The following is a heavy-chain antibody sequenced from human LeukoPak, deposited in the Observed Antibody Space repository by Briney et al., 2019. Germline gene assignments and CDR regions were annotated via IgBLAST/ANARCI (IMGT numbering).Heavy chain of an antibody. J-gene: IGHJ5*02. D-gene: IGHD1-26*01. CDR2: ISGSGGST. V-gene: IGHV3-23*01. CDR3: AKDLLVGATPPWFDP. Sequence: GGSLRLSCAASGFTFSSYAMSWVRQAPGKRLEWVSAISGSGGSTYYADSVKGRFTISRDNSKNTLYLQMNSLRAEDTAVYYCAKDLLVGATPPWFDPWGQGTLVTVSS. CDR1: GFTFSSYA.